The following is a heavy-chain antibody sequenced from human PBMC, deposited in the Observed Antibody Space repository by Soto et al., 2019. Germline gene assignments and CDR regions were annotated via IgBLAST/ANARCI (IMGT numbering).Heavy chain of an antibody. CDR2: ISYDGSNK. J-gene: IGHJ4*02. Sequence: GGSLRLSCAASGFTFSSYAMHWVRQAPGKGLEWVAVISYDGSNKYYADSVKGRFTISRDNSKNTLYLQMNSLRAEDTAVYYCARDLPLGVFDYWGQGTLVTVSS. D-gene: IGHD2-8*01. CDR1: GFTFSSYA. CDR3: ARDLPLGVFDY. V-gene: IGHV3-30-3*01.